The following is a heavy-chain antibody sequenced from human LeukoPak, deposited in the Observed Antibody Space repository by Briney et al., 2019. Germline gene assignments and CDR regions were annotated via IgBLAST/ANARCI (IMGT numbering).Heavy chain of an antibody. CDR1: GGTFSSYA. Sequence: ASVKVSCKASGGTFSSYAISWVRQAPGQGLEWMGRIIPIFGTANYAQKFQGRVTITTDESTSTAYMELGSLRSEDTAVYYCASYNGQWLAWDYWGQGTLVTVSS. CDR3: ASYNGQWLAWDY. V-gene: IGHV1-69*05. CDR2: IIPIFGTA. D-gene: IGHD6-19*01. J-gene: IGHJ4*02.